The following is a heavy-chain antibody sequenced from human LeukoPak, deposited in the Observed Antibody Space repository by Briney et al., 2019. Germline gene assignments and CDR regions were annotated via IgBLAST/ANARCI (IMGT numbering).Heavy chain of an antibody. CDR2: ISSSSSTI. Sequence: PGGSLRLSCAASGFTFSSYSMNWVRQAPGKGLEWVSYISSSSSTIYYADSVKGRFTISRDNAKNSLYLQMNSLRAEDTAVYYCAREGYLSFDYWGQGTLVTVSS. J-gene: IGHJ4*02. CDR1: GFTFSSYS. D-gene: IGHD2-15*01. CDR3: AREGYLSFDY. V-gene: IGHV3-48*01.